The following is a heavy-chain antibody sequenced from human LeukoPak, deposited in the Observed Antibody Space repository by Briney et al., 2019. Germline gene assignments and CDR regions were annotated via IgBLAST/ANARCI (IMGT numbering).Heavy chain of an antibody. Sequence: SVKVSCKASGGTFSSYAISWVRQALGQGLEWMGGIIPIFGTANYAQKFQGRVTITADESTSTAYMELSSLRSEDTAVYYCARYSSSSYYFDYWGQGTLVTVSS. CDR1: GGTFSSYA. CDR3: ARYSSSSYYFDY. D-gene: IGHD6-6*01. CDR2: IIPIFGTA. V-gene: IGHV1-69*01. J-gene: IGHJ4*02.